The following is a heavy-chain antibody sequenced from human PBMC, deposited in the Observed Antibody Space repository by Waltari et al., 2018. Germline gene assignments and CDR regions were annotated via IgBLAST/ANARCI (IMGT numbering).Heavy chain of an antibody. CDR2: IYYSGST. CDR1: GGSISSYY. J-gene: IGHJ6*03. CDR3: ARRVATAGTDDYYYYMDV. Sequence: QVQLQESGPGLVKPSETLSLTCTVSGGSISSYYWSWIRQPPGKGLEWIGYIYYSGSTNYNPSLKSRVTISVDTSKNQFSLKLSSVTAADTAVYYCARRVATAGTDDYYYYMDVWGKGTTVTISS. V-gene: IGHV4-59*08. D-gene: IGHD6-13*01.